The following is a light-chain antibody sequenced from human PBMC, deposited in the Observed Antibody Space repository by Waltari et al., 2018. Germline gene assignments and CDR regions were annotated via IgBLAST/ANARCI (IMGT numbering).Light chain of an antibody. V-gene: IGLV1-40*01. CDR1: SSNIGAGHD. CDR3: QSYDSSLSGVV. CDR2: GNS. J-gene: IGLJ2*01. Sequence: QSVLTQPPSVSGAPGQRVTISSTGSSSNIGAGHDVHWYQQLPGTAPKLLIYGNSNRPSGVPDRFSGSKSGTSASLAITGLQAEDEADYYCQSYDSSLSGVVFGGGTKLTVL.